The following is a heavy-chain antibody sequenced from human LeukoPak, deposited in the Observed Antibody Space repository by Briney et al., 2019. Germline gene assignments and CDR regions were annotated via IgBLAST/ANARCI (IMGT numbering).Heavy chain of an antibody. CDR2: IYSGGST. D-gene: IGHD6-13*01. Sequence: GGSLRLSCAASEFSVGSNYMTWVRQAPGKGLEWVSLIYSGGSTYYADSVKGRFTISRDNSKNSLYLQMNSLRAEDTALYYCAKGTSSWHEFDYWGQGTLVTVSS. J-gene: IGHJ4*02. CDR3: AKGTSSWHEFDY. CDR1: EFSVGSNY. V-gene: IGHV3-53*05.